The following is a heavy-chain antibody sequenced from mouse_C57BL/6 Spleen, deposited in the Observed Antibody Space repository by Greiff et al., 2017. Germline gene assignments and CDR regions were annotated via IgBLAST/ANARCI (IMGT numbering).Heavy chain of an antibody. CDR2: ISSGGDYI. J-gene: IGHJ2*01. CDR3: TREKHYCDYDFDIDY. Sequence: EVQLVESGEGLVKPGGSLKLSCAASGFTFSSYAMSWVRQTPEKRLEWVAYISSGGDYIYYADTVKGRFTISRDNARNTLYLQMSSLRSEDTAMXYCTREKHYCDYDFDIDYWGQGTTLTVSS. CDR1: GFTFSSYA. D-gene: IGHD2-13*01. V-gene: IGHV5-9-1*02.